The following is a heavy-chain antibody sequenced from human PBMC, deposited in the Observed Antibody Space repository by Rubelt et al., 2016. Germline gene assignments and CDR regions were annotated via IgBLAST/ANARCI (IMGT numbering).Heavy chain of an antibody. CDR1: GFTFSSYA. CDR2: FGGSGDNT. V-gene: IGHV3-23*01. J-gene: IGHJ4*02. D-gene: IGHD3-10*01. CDR3: AKGIDGSDVGPFDS. Sequence: EVQLLDSGGGLVQPGGSLNLSCSASGFTFSSYAMSWVRQAPGQGLEWVSGFGGSGDNTYHADSVKGRFTISRDNSKNTLYLHMNNLRAEDTAVDYCAKGIDGSDVGPFDSWGQGILVTVSS.